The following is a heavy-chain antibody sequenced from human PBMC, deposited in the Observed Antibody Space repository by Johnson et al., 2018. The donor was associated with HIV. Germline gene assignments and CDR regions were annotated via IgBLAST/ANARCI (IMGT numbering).Heavy chain of an antibody. CDR3: ARDNEDIVLVGAFDI. J-gene: IGHJ3*02. V-gene: IGHV3-30*03. CDR2: ISYDGSNK. D-gene: IGHD2-8*02. Sequence: QMQLVESGGGLFKPGGSLRLSCAVSGFAFSSYGMHWVRQAPGKGLEWVAVISYDGSNKYYADSVKGRFTISRDNSKNTLYLQMNSLRAEDTAVYYCARDNEDIVLVGAFDIWGQGTMVTVSS. CDR1: GFAFSSYG.